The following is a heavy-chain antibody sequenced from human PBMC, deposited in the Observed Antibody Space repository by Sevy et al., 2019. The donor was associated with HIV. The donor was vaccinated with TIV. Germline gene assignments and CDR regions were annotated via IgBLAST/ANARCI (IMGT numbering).Heavy chain of an antibody. CDR2: IWFDGSNT. Sequence: GGSLRLSCAASGFTFSTYGMHWVRQAPGKGLEWVAVIWFDGSNTYYADSVKGRLTTSRDIAKNTLHLKMNSLRAEDTAVYYCARDLEFYDYGDYGPAFMPDYWGQGTLVTVSS. D-gene: IGHD4-17*01. V-gene: IGHV3-33*01. CDR1: GFTFSTYG. CDR3: ARDLEFYDYGDYGPAFMPDY. J-gene: IGHJ4*02.